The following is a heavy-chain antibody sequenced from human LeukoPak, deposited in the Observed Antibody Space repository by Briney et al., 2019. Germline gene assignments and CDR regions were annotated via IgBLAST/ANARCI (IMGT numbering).Heavy chain of an antibody. V-gene: IGHV1-3*01. Sequence: ASVKVSCKASGYTFTSYAMHWVRQAPGQRLEWMGWINAGNGNTKYSQKFQGRVTITRDTSASTAYMELSSLRSEDTAVYYCARDSLWFGELLYYYGMDVWGQGTTVTVSS. CDR2: INAGNGNT. D-gene: IGHD3-10*01. CDR3: ARDSLWFGELLYYYGMDV. J-gene: IGHJ6*02. CDR1: GYTFTSYA.